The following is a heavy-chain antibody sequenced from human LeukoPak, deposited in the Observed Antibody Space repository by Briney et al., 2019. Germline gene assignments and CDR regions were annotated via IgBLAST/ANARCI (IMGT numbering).Heavy chain of an antibody. Sequence: RGSLRLSCAASGLTVSSSFMSWVRQAPGKGLEWVSLIYTSGGTYYADSVKGRFTISRDNSKNTLYLQMNSLRAEDTAVYYCAREITNYYGMDVWGQGTTVTVSS. J-gene: IGHJ6*02. CDR1: GLTVSSSF. V-gene: IGHV3-66*01. D-gene: IGHD1-1*01. CDR2: IYTSGGT. CDR3: AREITNYYGMDV.